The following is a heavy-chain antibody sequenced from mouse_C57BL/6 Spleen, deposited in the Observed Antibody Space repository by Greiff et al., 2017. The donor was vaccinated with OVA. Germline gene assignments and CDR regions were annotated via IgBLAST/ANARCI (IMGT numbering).Heavy chain of an antibody. D-gene: IGHD6-1*01. Sequence: QVQLQQSGAELVRPGTSVKVSCKASGYAFTNYLIEWVKQRPGQGLEWIGVINPGSGGPNYNEKFKGKATLTADKSSSTAYMQLSSLTSEDAAVYVCARRQLRSAMDYWGQGTSVTVSS. J-gene: IGHJ4*01. V-gene: IGHV1-54*01. CDR2: INPGSGGP. CDR3: ARRQLRSAMDY. CDR1: GYAFTNYL.